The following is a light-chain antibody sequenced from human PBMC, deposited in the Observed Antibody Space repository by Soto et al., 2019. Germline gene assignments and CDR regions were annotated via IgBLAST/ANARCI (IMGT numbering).Light chain of an antibody. CDR3: QQYVTSPTWT. CDR1: QSVSSSY. V-gene: IGKV3-20*01. CDR2: GAS. J-gene: IGKJ1*01. Sequence: EIVLTQSPGTLSLSPGERATLSCRASQSVSSSYLAWYQQKPGQAPRLLLYGASNRATGIPDRFSGSGSGTDFTLTISRLEPEDFAVYYCQQYVTSPTWTFGQGTKVDIK.